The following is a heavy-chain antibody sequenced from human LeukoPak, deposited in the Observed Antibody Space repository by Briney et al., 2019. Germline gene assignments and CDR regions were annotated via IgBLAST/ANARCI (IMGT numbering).Heavy chain of an antibody. CDR2: IYYSGST. V-gene: IGHV4-31*03. D-gene: IGHD5-18*01. J-gene: IGHJ4*02. Sequence: KASEALSLTCTVSGGSISSGGYYWSWIRQHPGKGLEWIGYIYYSGSTYYNPSLKSRVTISVDTSKNQFSLKLSSVTAADTAVYYCAREGYGYVSYWGQGTLVTVSS. CDR3: AREGYGYVSY. CDR1: GGSISSGGYY.